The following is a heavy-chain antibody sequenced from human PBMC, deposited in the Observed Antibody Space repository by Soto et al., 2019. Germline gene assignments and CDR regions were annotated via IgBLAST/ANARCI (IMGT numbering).Heavy chain of an antibody. D-gene: IGHD3-3*01. CDR1: GFTVSSYG. CDR2: ISNDGSNK. V-gene: IGHV3-30*18. CDR3: AQDQGYDFWSGYPRDGIDV. Sequence: QVQLVESGGGVVQPGRSLRLSCAASGFTVSSYGMHWVRQAPGKGLEWVAVISNDGSNKYYADSVKSRFTSSRDNSKKTLYLQMNSLRARDTDVYYCAQDQGYDFWSGYPRDGIDVSCQGTTVTVSS. J-gene: IGHJ6*02.